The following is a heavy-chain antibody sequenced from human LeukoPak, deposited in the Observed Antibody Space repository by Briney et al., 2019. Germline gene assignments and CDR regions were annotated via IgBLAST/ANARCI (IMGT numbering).Heavy chain of an antibody. J-gene: IGHJ6*02. Sequence: TLRLSVAASGVAFRSSSMCLVCQSPEKGLEWVSYISSSGSTIYYADSVKGRFTISRDNAKNSLYLPMNSLRAEDTAVYYCARDDRCSVRFQVLGATGPRYYYYGMDVWGQGTTVTVSS. CDR1: GVAFRSSS. D-gene: IGHD1-26*01. CDR3: ARDDRCSVRFQVLGATGPRYYYYGMDV. CDR2: ISSSGSTI. V-gene: IGHV3-48*03.